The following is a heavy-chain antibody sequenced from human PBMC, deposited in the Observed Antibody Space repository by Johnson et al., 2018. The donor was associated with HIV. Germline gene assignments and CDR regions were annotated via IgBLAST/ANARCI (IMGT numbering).Heavy chain of an antibody. V-gene: IGHV3-30*03. Sequence: VQLVESGGGVVQPGRSLRLSCAASGFTFSSYGMNWVRQAPGKGLEWVAVISYDGSDKYYADSVKGRFTISRDNSKNTLYLQMNSLRAEDTAVFYCARASLARGGKIRAVDIWGQGTMVTVSS. J-gene: IGHJ3*02. D-gene: IGHD4-23*01. CDR2: ISYDGSDK. CDR1: GFTFSSYG. CDR3: ARASLARGGKIRAVDI.